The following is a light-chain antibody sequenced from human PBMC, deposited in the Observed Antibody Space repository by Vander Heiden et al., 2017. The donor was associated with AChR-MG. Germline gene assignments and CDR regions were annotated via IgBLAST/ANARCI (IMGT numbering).Light chain of an antibody. CDR1: QCVSSY. V-gene: IGKV3-11*01. CDR2: DAS. J-gene: IGKJ1*01. CDR3: QQRSNWPWT. Sequence: EIVLTQSPATLSLSPGERATLSCRASQCVSSYLAWYQQKPGQAPRLPIYDASNRATGIPARFSGSGSGTDFTLTISSLEPEDFAVYYCQQRSNWPWTFGQGTKVEIK.